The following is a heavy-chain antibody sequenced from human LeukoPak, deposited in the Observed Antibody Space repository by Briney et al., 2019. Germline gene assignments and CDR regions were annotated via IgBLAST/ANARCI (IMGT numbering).Heavy chain of an antibody. CDR1: GFTFSGYA. V-gene: IGHV3-30*04. CDR3: ATAYYYDYWSADY. J-gene: IGHJ4*02. CDR2: ISYDGRNK. D-gene: IGHD3-3*01. Sequence: GGSLRLSCAASGFTFSGYAMHWVRQAPGKGLEWVAVISYDGRNKYYADSVKGRFTISRDNSENTLYLQIKSLRAEDTAVYHCATAYYYDYWSADYWGQGTPVTVSS.